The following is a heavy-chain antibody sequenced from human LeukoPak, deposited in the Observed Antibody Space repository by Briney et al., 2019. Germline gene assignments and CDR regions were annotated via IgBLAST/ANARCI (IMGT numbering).Heavy chain of an antibody. CDR3: ARPDSSGYQGGAFDI. V-gene: IGHV1-46*01. CDR2: INPSGDYT. D-gene: IGHD3-22*01. J-gene: IGHJ3*02. CDR1: GYIFTRYY. Sequence: ASVKVSCKAFGYIFTRYYMHWVRQAPGQGLEWMGIINPSGDYTTYAQKFQGRVTMTRDTSTSTVYMELSSLRSEDTAVYYCARPDSSGYQGGAFDIWGQGTMVTVSS.